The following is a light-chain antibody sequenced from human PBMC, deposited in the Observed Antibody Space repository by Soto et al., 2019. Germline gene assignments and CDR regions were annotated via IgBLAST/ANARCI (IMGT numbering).Light chain of an antibody. CDR2: GAS. CDR3: QQYNNWPPLT. J-gene: IGKJ5*01. CDR1: QSVSSN. V-gene: IGKV3D-15*01. Sequence: ESVMKLSPSALSVSPGERATLSCRASQSVSSNLAWYQQKLGQAPRLLIYGASTRATGIPARFSGSGSGTEFILTISSLQSEDFAVYYCQQYNNWPPLTFGQGTRLEI.